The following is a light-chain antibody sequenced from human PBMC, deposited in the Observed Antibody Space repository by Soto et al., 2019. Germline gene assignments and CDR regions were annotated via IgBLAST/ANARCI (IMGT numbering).Light chain of an antibody. CDR2: EVS. J-gene: IGLJ2*01. CDR1: SSDVGGHNY. CDR3: SSYGSTTHVV. V-gene: IGLV2-14*01. Sequence: QSALTQPASVSGSPGQSITISCTGTSSDVGGHNYVSWYQQYPGKVPKLMIYEVSNRPSGVSHRFSGSKSGNTASLTISGHQAEEEADYYCSSYGSTTHVVFGGGTKLTVL.